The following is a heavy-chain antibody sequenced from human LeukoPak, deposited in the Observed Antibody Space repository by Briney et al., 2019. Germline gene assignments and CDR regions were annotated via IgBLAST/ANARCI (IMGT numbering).Heavy chain of an antibody. CDR3: ARLATHGDY. CDR1: GFIFSTYG. D-gene: IGHD5-24*01. J-gene: IGHJ4*02. V-gene: IGHV3-30*02. CDR2: IRYDGSNK. Sequence: GGSLRLSCAASGFIFSTYGMHWVRQAPGKGLGWVAFIRYDGSNKYYADSVKGRFTISRDNSKNTLYRQMNSLRAEDTAVYYCARLATHGDYWGQGTLVTVSS.